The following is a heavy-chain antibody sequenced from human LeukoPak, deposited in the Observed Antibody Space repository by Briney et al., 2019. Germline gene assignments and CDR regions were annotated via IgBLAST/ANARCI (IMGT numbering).Heavy chain of an antibody. J-gene: IGHJ4*02. Sequence: NPSETLSLTCAVYGGSFSGYYWTWIRQPPGKGLEWMGEINHSGSTNYNPSLKSRVTISVDTSKNQFSLKLSSVTAADTAVYYCARERGGGYTKDYFDYWGQGTLVTVSS. V-gene: IGHV4-34*01. CDR3: ARERGGGYTKDYFDY. CDR1: GGSFSGYY. D-gene: IGHD3-22*01. CDR2: INHSGST.